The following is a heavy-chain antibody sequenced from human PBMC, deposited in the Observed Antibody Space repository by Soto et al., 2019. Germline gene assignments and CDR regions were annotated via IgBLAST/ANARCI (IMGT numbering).Heavy chain of an antibody. J-gene: IGHJ4*02. D-gene: IGHD4-17*01. CDR1: GYTFTSFY. Sequence: PSVKVSCKASGYTFTSFYVHWVRQAPGQGLEWMGVINPNGGSTAYAQKFQGRVTMTRDTSTSTVYMELSSLRSEDTAVFYCARLATVAPPYYFDYWGQGTLVTVSS. CDR3: ARLATVAPPYYFDY. V-gene: IGHV1-46*01. CDR2: INPNGGST.